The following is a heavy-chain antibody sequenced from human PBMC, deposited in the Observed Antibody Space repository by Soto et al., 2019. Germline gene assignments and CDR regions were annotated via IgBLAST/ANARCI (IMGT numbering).Heavy chain of an antibody. CDR2: IYYSGST. D-gene: IGHD6-13*01. Sequence: SETLSLTCTVSGGSISSSSYYWGWIRQPPGEGLEWIGSIYYSGSTYYNPSLKSRVTISVDTSKNQFSLKLSSVTAADTAVYYCASYSSSWYYFDYWGQGTLVTVSS. V-gene: IGHV4-39*01. CDR1: GGSISSSSYY. CDR3: ASYSSSWYYFDY. J-gene: IGHJ4*02.